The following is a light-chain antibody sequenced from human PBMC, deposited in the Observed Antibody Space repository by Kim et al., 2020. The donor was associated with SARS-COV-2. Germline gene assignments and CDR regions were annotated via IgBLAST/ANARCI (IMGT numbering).Light chain of an antibody. Sequence: DIVMTQSPDSLAVSLGERATITCKSSRSVLHSGNNNLAWYQQKPGQPPKLLIYWASTRESGVPDRISGSGSGTAFTLTISSLQAEDVALYYCQQYYTIPWTFGQGTKVDIK. J-gene: IGKJ1*01. CDR3: QQYYTIPWT. V-gene: IGKV4-1*01. CDR1: RSVLHSGNNN. CDR2: WAS.